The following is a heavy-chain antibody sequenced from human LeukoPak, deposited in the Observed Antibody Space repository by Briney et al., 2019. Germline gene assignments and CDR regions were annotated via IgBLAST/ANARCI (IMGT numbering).Heavy chain of an antibody. J-gene: IGHJ5*02. D-gene: IGHD4-17*01. CDR1: GYTLNTYY. Sequence: GASVKVSCKPSGYTLNTYYIHWVRQAPGQGLEWMGIITPNGGSTRYAQKFQGRVTMTRDTSTSTVYMELSSLRSEDTAVYYCARQPYGVYSGWFDPWGQGTLVTVSS. CDR3: ARQPYGVYSGWFDP. V-gene: IGHV1-46*02. CDR2: ITPNGGST.